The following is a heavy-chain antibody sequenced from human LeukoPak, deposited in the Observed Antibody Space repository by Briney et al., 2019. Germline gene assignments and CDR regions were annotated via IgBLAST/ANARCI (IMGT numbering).Heavy chain of an antibody. J-gene: IGHJ4*02. CDR1: GFTFSSYW. CDR2: IKSDGSSA. D-gene: IGHD4-23*01. Sequence: GGSLRLSCAASGFTFSSYWMHWVRQAPGKGLVWVSRIKSDGSSASYADSVKVRFTISRDNAKNTPYLQMNSLRAEDTAVYYCARDLRTPSDTNIAIDYWGQGTLVTVSS. CDR3: ARDLRTPSDTNIAIDY. V-gene: IGHV3-74*01.